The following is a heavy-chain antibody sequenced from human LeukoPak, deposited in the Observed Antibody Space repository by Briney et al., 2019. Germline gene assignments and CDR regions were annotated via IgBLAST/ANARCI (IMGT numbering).Heavy chain of an antibody. CDR2: TKEDGTEN. J-gene: IGHJ4*02. CDR1: GFTLSSYW. Sequence: GGSLRLSCAVSGFTLSSYWMSWVRQAPGKVREWVANTKEDGTENKYKDSVKGRFTISRDNAKNSLYVQMNSLRAEDTAVYYCARVVVLSTSAWFEYWGQGTLVTVSS. D-gene: IGHD3-22*01. V-gene: IGHV3-7*04. CDR3: ARVVVLSTSAWFEY.